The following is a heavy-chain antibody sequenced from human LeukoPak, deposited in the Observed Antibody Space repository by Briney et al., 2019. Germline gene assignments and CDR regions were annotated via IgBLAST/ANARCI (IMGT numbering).Heavy chain of an antibody. V-gene: IGHV1-46*01. D-gene: IGHD4-17*01. CDR1: GYTFTNYH. J-gene: IGHJ4*02. Sequence: ASVKVSCKASGYTFTNYHMNWARQAPGQGLEWMGIINPSGGSTTNAQKFQGRVIMTRDMSTSTVYMELSSLGSEDTAVYFCARYGHSPFFDYWGQGTLVIVSS. CDR2: INPSGGST. CDR3: ARYGHSPFFDY.